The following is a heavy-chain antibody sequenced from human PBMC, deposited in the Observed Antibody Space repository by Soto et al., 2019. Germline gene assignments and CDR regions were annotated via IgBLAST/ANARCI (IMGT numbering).Heavy chain of an antibody. V-gene: IGHV3-23*01. D-gene: IGHD3-22*01. CDR2: ISGSGGST. Sequence: LRLSCAASGFTFSSYAMSWVRQAPGKGLEWVSAISGSGGSTYYADSVKGRFTISRDNSKNTLYLQMNSLRAEDTAVYYCSRTGPVITYEDAFDIWGQGTMVTVS. CDR1: GFTFSSYA. CDR3: SRTGPVITYEDAFDI. J-gene: IGHJ3*02.